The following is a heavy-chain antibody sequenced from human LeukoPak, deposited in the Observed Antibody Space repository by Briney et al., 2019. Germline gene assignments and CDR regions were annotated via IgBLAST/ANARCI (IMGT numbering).Heavy chain of an antibody. Sequence: GGSLRLSCAASGFTFSSYWMSWVRQAPGKGLEWVANIKQDGSEKYYVDSVKGRFTISRDDAKKSLYLQMNSLRAEDTAVYHCAREGRESSGYDYWGQGTLVTVSS. CDR3: AREGRESSGYDY. J-gene: IGHJ4*02. D-gene: IGHD3-22*01. CDR2: IKQDGSEK. V-gene: IGHV3-7*01. CDR1: GFTFSSYW.